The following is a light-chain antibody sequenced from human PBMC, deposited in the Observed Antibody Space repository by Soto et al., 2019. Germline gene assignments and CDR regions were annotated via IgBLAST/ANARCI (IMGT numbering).Light chain of an antibody. Sequence: QSVLAQPASVSGSPGQSITISCTGTRSDIGRYNYVSWYQQHPGKVPRLLIYEVSYRPSGVSARFSGSKSSNTASLTVSGLQAEDEADYYCSSYAGSNNFVFGTGTKVTVL. CDR3: SSYAGSNNFV. CDR2: EVS. J-gene: IGLJ1*01. V-gene: IGLV2-14*03. CDR1: RSDIGRYNY.